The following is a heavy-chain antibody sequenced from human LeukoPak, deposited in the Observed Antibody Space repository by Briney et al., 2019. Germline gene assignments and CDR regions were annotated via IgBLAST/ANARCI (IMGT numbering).Heavy chain of an antibody. CDR1: GFTVSSNY. CDR2: IYSGGST. Sequence: QPGGSLRLSCAASGFTVSSNYMSWVRQAPGKGLEWVSVIYSGGSTYYADSVKGRFTISRDNSKNTLYLQMNSLRAEDTAVYYCAKRYYYDSSGYYYYYYMDVWSKGTTVTVSS. D-gene: IGHD3-22*01. J-gene: IGHJ6*03. CDR3: AKRYYYDSSGYYYYYYMDV. V-gene: IGHV3-53*01.